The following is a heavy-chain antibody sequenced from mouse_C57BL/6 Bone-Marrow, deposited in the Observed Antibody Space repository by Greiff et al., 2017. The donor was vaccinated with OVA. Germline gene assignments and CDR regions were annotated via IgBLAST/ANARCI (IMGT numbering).Heavy chain of an antibody. Sequence: EVQLQQSGAELVKPGASVKLSCTASGFNIKDYYMHWVKQRTEQGLEWIGRIDPEDGEIKSAPKFQGKATITADTSSNTAYLQLSSRTSEDTAVYYCARSESYWGQGTLVTVSA. CDR1: GFNIKDYY. J-gene: IGHJ3*01. CDR2: IDPEDGEI. V-gene: IGHV14-2*01. CDR3: ARSESY.